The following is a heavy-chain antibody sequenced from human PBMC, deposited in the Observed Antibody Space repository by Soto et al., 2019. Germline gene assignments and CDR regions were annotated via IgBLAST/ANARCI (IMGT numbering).Heavy chain of an antibody. V-gene: IGHV4-31*03. J-gene: IGHJ4*02. Sequence: PSETLSPTCTVSGGSLSSGAYYWSRIRQHPGKGLEWIGYIYYSGSTYYNPSLESRVTLSVDTSTKQFSLKVSSVTAADTAVYFCARANYSESSGLLNYGGTGTLVTVSS. D-gene: IGHD3-22*01. CDR2: IYYSGST. CDR1: GGSLSSGAYY. CDR3: ARANYSESSGLLNY.